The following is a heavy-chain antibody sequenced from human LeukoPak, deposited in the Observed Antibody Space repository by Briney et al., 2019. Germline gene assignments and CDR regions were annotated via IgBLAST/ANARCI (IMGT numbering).Heavy chain of an antibody. Sequence: SQTLSLTCAVPGGSISSGGYSWSWIRQPPGKGLEWIGYIYHSGSTYYNPSLKSRVTISVDRSKNQFSLKLSSVTAADTAMYYCARDRDGMDVWGQGTTVTVSS. J-gene: IGHJ6*02. V-gene: IGHV4-30-2*01. CDR1: GGSISSGGYS. CDR3: ARDRDGMDV. CDR2: IYHSGST.